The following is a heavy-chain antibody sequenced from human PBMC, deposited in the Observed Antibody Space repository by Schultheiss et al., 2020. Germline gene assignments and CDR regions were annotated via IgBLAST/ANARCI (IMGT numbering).Heavy chain of an antibody. Sequence: SETLSLTCAVSGDSSPSGYYWGWIRQPPGKGLEWIGSIYHSGSTSYNPSLKSRVSLLVDTSENQFSLTLTSATAADTAVYYCARRGYSSYAFDIWGPGTMVIVSS. D-gene: IGHD5-18*01. V-gene: IGHV4-38-2*01. CDR2: IYHSGST. CDR1: GDSSPSGYY. CDR3: ARRGYSSYAFDI. J-gene: IGHJ3*02.